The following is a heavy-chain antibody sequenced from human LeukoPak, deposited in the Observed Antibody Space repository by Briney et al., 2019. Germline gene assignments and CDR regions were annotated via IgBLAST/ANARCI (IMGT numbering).Heavy chain of an antibody. CDR3: AGVIRYFDLSATPPYYYGMDV. V-gene: IGHV4-59*08. J-gene: IGHJ6*02. Sequence: PPEALSLTCTVPGGSISSYYWSWIRHPQREGLEWSGYIYYSGSTNYNPSLKRRVTISVDTSKKQFSLNLSSVAAADTAVYYFAGVIRYFDLSATPPYYYGMDVWGQGTTVTVSS. CDR2: IYYSGST. D-gene: IGHD3-9*01. CDR1: GGSISSYY.